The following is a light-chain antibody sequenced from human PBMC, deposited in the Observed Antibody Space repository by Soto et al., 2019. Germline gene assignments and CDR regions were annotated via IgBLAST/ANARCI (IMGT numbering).Light chain of an antibody. J-gene: IGKJ1*01. Sequence: DIQMTQSPSSLSASVGDRVTITCRASQTISRYLNWYQQRPGKAPNLLIYSASSLQSGVPSRFSGSGSGTEFTLTISSLQPDDCATYYCQHYNSYSEAFGQGTKVDIK. V-gene: IGKV1-5*01. CDR2: SAS. CDR3: QHYNSYSEA. CDR1: QTISRY.